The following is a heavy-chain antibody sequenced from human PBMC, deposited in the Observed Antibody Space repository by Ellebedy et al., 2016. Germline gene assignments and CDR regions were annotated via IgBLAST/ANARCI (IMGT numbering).Heavy chain of an antibody. CDR2: IKGNGGST. CDR1: GFTVRTYA. J-gene: IGHJ4*02. Sequence: GGSLRLSXAASGFTVRTYAMSWVRQAPGKGLEWVSTIKGNGGSTYYADSVKGRFTISGDNPRNTLYLQMNSLRAEDTAVYYCAKSVDSGSSAWHYWGQGTLVTVSS. D-gene: IGHD6-6*01. V-gene: IGHV3-23*01. CDR3: AKSVDSGSSAWHY.